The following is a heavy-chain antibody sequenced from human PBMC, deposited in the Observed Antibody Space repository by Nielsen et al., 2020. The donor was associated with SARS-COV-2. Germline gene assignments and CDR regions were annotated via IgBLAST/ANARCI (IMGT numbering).Heavy chain of an antibody. CDR3: ARESVTGTDAFDI. D-gene: IGHD6-19*01. CDR1: GFTFSGYS. J-gene: IGHJ3*02. V-gene: IGHV3-48*02. CDR2: ISSTGSLI. Sequence: GGSLRLSCAASGFTFSGYSVNWVRQAPGKGLGWISYISSTGSLIYYANSVKGRFTISRDNARNSVYLQMNSLRDEDTAVYYCARESVTGTDAFDIWGQGTVVTVSS.